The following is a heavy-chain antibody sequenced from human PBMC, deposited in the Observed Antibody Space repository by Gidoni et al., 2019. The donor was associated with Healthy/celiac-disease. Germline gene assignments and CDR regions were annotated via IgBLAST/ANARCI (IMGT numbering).Heavy chain of an antibody. V-gene: IGHV3-43D*04. CDR1: GFTFDDYA. D-gene: IGHD2-15*01. Sequence: EVQLVASGGVVVQPGGSLRLSCAASGFTFDDYAMHWVRQAPGKGLEWVSLISWDGGSTYYADSVKGRFTISRDNSKNSLYLQMNSLRAEDTALYYCAKESRWAFDIWGQGTMVTVSS. J-gene: IGHJ3*02. CDR3: AKESRWAFDI. CDR2: ISWDGGST.